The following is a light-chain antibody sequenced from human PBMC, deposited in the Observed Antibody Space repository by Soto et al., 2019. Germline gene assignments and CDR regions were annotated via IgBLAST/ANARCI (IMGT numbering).Light chain of an antibody. Sequence: DVAMTQSTLSLSVTLGQPASISCTSSLNLVNSDGNSYLNWFHQRPGQSPRRLLYKASNRDSGVLDRFGGSGSGSDFALNISRVEAEDFGIYYFMQGRYWSSFGKGTRLEI. CDR3: MQGRYWSS. CDR2: KAS. J-gene: IGKJ2*03. CDR1: LNLVNSDGNSY. V-gene: IGKV2-30*01.